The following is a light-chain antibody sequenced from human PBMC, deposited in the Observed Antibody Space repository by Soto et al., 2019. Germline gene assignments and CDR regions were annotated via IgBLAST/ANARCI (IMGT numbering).Light chain of an antibody. J-gene: IGLJ1*01. Sequence: QSALTQPASVSGSPGQSITISCTGSSSDVGGYNYVSWYQQHPGKAPKLMIYEVSNRPSGISNRFSGSKSGDTASLTISGLQAEDEADYYCTSYTISSTYVFGPGTKVTGL. V-gene: IGLV2-14*01. CDR1: SSDVGGYNY. CDR2: EVS. CDR3: TSYTISSTYV.